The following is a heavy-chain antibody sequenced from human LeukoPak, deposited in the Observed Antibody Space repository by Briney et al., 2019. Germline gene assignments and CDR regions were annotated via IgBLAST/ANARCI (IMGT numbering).Heavy chain of an antibody. CDR2: IYYSGST. V-gene: IGHV4-59*08. D-gene: IGHD5-18*01. J-gene: IGHJ6*03. CDR3: ARSVDTAMVGYYYYYMDV. Sequence: SETLSLTCTASGGSISSYYWSWIRQPPGKGLEWIGYIYYSGSTNYNPSLKSRVTISVDTSKNQFSLKLSSVTAADTAVYYCARSVDTAMVGYYYYYMDVWGKGTTVTVSS. CDR1: GGSISSYY.